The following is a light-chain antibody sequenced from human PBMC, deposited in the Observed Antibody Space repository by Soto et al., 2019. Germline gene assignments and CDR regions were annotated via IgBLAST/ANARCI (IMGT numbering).Light chain of an antibody. V-gene: IGLV2-14*01. CDR2: EVI. J-gene: IGLJ2*01. Sequence: QSALTQPASVSGSPGQSITISCTGTSSDVGSYNYVSWYQQHPDKAPKLMIYEVINRPSGVSNRFSGSKSGNTASLTISGLQAEDEADYYCSSYSSSSTLVFGGGTQLTVL. CDR1: SSDVGSYNY. CDR3: SSYSSSSTLV.